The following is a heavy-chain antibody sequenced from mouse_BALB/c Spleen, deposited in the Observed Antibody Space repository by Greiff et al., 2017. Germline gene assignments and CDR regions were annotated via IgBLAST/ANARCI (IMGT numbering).Heavy chain of an antibody. Sequence: DVKLVESGGGLVKPGGSLKLSCAASGFTFSSYAMSWVRQTPEKRLEWVASISSGGSTYYPDSVKGRFTISRDNARNILYLQMSSLRSEDTAMYYCARGITTVVAGDYWGQGTTLTVSS. V-gene: IGHV5-6-5*01. D-gene: IGHD1-1*01. CDR1: GFTFSSYA. CDR2: ISSGGST. J-gene: IGHJ2*01. CDR3: ARGITTVVAGDY.